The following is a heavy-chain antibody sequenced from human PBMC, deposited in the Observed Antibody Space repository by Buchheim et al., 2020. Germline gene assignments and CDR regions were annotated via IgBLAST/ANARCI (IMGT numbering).Heavy chain of an antibody. D-gene: IGHD1-26*01. CDR1: GASIDIDNW. J-gene: IGHJ4*02. CDR2: IHLNGKT. V-gene: IGHV4-4*02. CDR3: AREGAMPYVPGGY. Sequence: QIQLEESGPRLVEPSGTLSLTCAVSGASIDIDNWWSWVRQPPGKGLEWIGEIHLNGKTNYHPSLRSRGAISMDKSKHPLYLNLYSVSAADTAVYYCAREGAMPYVPGGYWGQGAL.